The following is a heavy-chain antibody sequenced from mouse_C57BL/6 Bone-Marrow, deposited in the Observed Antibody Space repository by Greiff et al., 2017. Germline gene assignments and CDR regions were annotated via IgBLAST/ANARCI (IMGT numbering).Heavy chain of an antibody. CDR1: GYTFTDYY. J-gene: IGHJ2*02. V-gene: IGHV1-76*01. D-gene: IGHD2-3*01. CDR2: IYPGSGNT. CDR3: SIIWDGYYACYFDY. Sequence: QVQLKQSGAELVRPGASVKLSCKASGYTFTDYYINWVKQRPGQGLEWIARIYPGSGNTYYNEKFQGKATLTAENSSSTAYMQLSSLTSADSAVYCCSIIWDGYYACYFDYWGQGTSVTVSS.